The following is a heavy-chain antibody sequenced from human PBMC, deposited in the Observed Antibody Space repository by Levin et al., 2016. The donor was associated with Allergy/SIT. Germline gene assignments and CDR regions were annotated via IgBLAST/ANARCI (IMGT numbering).Heavy chain of an antibody. CDR3: ARGSRRITMIVVVDDAFDI. Sequence: WVRQAPGQGLEWMGWISAYNGNTNYAQKLQGRVTMTTDTSTSTAYMELRSLRSDDTAVYYCARGSRRITMIVVVDDAFDIWGQGTMVTVSS. D-gene: IGHD3-22*01. CDR2: ISAYNGNT. J-gene: IGHJ3*02. V-gene: IGHV1-18*01.